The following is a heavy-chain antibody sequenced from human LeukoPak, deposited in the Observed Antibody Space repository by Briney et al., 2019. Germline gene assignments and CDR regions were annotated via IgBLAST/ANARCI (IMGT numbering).Heavy chain of an antibody. CDR2: ISGSGGST. V-gene: IGHV3-23*01. CDR3: AKSLTYYDFCDAFDI. CDR1: GLTFSSYA. J-gene: IGHJ3*02. Sequence: PGGSLRLSCAASGLTFSSYAMSWVRQAPGKGLEWVSAISGSGGSTYYADSVKGRFTISRDNSKNTLYLQMNSLRAEDTAVYYCAKSLTYYDFCDAFDIWGQGTMVTVSS. D-gene: IGHD3-3*01.